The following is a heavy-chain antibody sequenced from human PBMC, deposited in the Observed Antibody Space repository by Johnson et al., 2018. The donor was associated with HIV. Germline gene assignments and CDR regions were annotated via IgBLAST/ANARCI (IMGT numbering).Heavy chain of an antibody. CDR2: IRYDGSNK. CDR3: AKARGGYCSSTSCFAFDI. Sequence: QVQLVESGGGVVQPGGSLRLSCAASGFTFSSYGMHWVRQAPGKGLEWVAFIRYDGSNKYYADSVKGRFTISRDNSKNTLYLQMNSLRAEDTAVYYCAKARGGYCSSTSCFAFDIWGQGTMVTVSS. J-gene: IGHJ3*02. D-gene: IGHD2-2*01. V-gene: IGHV3-30*02. CDR1: GFTFSSYG.